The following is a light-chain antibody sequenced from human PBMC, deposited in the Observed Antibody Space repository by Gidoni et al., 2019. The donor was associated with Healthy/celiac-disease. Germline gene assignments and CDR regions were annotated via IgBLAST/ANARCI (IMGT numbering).Light chain of an antibody. CDR1: QSISSY. CDR3: QQSYSTPF. CDR2: AAS. J-gene: IGKJ2*01. V-gene: IGKV1-39*01. Sequence: DIQIPQSPSSLSASVGARVTITCRASQSISSYLNWYQQKPGKAPKLLIYAASSLQSGVPSRFSGSGSGTDFTLTISSLQPEDFATYYCQQSYSTPFFGQGTKLEIK.